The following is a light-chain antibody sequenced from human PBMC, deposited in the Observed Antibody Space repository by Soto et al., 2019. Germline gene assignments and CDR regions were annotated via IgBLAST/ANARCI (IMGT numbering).Light chain of an antibody. CDR1: SSDVGGYTY. Sequence: QSALTQPPSASGSPGQSVTISCTGTSSDVGGYTYVSWYPQHPGKAPNLMIYEVSKRPSGVPDRFSGSKSGNTASLTVSGLQAEDEADYYCSSYAGSNNYVFGTGTKLTVL. CDR2: EVS. J-gene: IGLJ1*01. V-gene: IGLV2-8*01. CDR3: SSYAGSNNYV.